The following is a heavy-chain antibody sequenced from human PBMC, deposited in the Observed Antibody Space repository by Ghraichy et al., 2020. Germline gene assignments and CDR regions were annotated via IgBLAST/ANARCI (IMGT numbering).Heavy chain of an antibody. V-gene: IGHV1-2*02. CDR3: ARDSTDADYYYGMDV. J-gene: IGHJ6*02. Sequence: ASVKVSCKASGYTFTGYYMHWVRQAPGQGLEWMGWINPNSGGTNYAQKFQGRVTMTRDTSISTAYMELSRLRSDDTAVYYCARDSTDADYYYGMDVWGQGTTVTVSS. D-gene: IGHD4-17*01. CDR2: INPNSGGT. CDR1: GYTFTGYY.